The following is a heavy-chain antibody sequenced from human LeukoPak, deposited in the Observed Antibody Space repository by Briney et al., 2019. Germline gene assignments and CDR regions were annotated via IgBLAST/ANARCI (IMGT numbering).Heavy chain of an antibody. J-gene: IGHJ3*02. CDR1: AGTFSTYA. Sequence: SVKVSCKASAGTFSTYAISWVRQAPGQGLEWMGGIIPIFGTANYAQKFQGRVTITADESTSTAYMELSSLRSEDTAVYYCARGDPDIGFGVAGEAFDIWGQGTMVTVSS. D-gene: IGHD3-3*01. CDR3: ARGDPDIGFGVAGEAFDI. V-gene: IGHV1-69*13. CDR2: IIPIFGTA.